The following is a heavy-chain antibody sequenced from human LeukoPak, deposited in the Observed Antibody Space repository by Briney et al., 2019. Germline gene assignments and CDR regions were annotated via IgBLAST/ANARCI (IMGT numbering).Heavy chain of an antibody. Sequence: GGSLRLSCAASGFTFSSYWMSWVRQAPGKGLEWVSAISPGSTRTYYAASVKGRFTISRDNSMNTLYLHMDSLRAEDTAVYYCAKYALREIFFGDFWGQGTLVAVSS. J-gene: IGHJ4*02. CDR2: ISPGSTRT. D-gene: IGHD3-3*01. V-gene: IGHV3-23*01. CDR1: GFTFSSYW. CDR3: AKYALREIFFGDF.